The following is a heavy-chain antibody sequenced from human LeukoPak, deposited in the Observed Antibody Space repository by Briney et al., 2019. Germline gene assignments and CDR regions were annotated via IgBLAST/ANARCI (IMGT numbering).Heavy chain of an antibody. Sequence: ASVKVSCKTSGYTFTGYYMHWVRQAPGQGLEWMRWINPNSGGTNYAQKFQGRVTMTRDTSISTSYMELSSLRSEDTAVYHCARQKFRGYSIFPLIEGMDVWGQGTTVTVS. CDR1: GYTFTGYY. CDR3: ARQKFRGYSIFPLIEGMDV. V-gene: IGHV1-2*02. D-gene: IGHD5/OR15-5a*01. CDR2: INPNSGGT. J-gene: IGHJ6*02.